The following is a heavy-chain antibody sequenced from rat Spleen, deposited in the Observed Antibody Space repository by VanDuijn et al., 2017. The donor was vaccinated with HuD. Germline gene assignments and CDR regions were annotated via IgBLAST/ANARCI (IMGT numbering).Heavy chain of an antibody. Sequence: EVQLVESGGGLVQPGRSLILSCIASGFTFNNNWMAWVRQGPGKGLEWVASISYDGGSTYYRDSVKGRFTISRDNAKSTLYLQMESLRSEDTATYYCARHEDYSGLDYWGQGVMVTVSS. J-gene: IGHJ2*01. CDR3: ARHEDYSGLDY. D-gene: IGHD1-1*01. V-gene: IGHV5-31*01. CDR1: GFTFNNNW. CDR2: ISYDGGST.